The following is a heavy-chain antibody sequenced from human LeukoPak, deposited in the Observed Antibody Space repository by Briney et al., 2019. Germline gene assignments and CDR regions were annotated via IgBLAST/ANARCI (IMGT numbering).Heavy chain of an antibody. CDR3: ALGAAAGFDAFDI. D-gene: IGHD6-13*01. J-gene: IGHJ3*02. CDR1: GYTFSSYD. CDR2: MNPNSGNT. V-gene: IGHV1-8*01. Sequence: ASVKVSCKASGYTFSSYDINWVRQATGQGLEWMGWMNPNSGNTGYAQKFRGRVTMTRNTSISTAYMELSSLRSEDTAVYYCALGAAAGFDAFDIWGQGTMVTVSS.